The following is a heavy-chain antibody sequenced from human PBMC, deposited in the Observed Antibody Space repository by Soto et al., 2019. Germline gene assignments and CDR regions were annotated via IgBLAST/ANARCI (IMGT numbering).Heavy chain of an antibody. J-gene: IGHJ5*01. CDR1: GFMFSSYA. CDR2: ISDSGGTA. D-gene: IGHD3-22*01. CDR3: AKLTYPSDSTGYYYERVSGWIDS. V-gene: IGHV3-23*01. Sequence: GGSLRLSCAASGFMFSSYAMSWVRQAPGKGLEWVSSISDSGGTANLADSVEGRCTISRDNSKSTLYLQMNSLRAEDTAVYYCAKLTYPSDSTGYYYERVSGWIDSWGQGTLVTV.